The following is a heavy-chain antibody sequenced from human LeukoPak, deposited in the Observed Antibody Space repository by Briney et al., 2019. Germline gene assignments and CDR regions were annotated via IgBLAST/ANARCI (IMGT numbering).Heavy chain of an antibody. V-gene: IGHV3-30*02. CDR3: AKALEDRSGWFGEDYDF. D-gene: IGHD6-19*01. CDR2: IRYDARQT. CDR1: GFTFSSYG. J-gene: IGHJ4*02. Sequence: GGPLRLSCAAAGFTFSSYGMHWVRQAPGKGLEWVSFIRYDARQTYYADSVKGRFTISRDNSKSTLYLEMTSLRAEDTAVYYCAKALEDRSGWFGEDYDFWGQGTLVTVSS.